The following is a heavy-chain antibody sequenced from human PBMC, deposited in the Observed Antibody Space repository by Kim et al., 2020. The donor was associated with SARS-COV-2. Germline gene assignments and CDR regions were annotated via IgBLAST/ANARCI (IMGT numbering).Heavy chain of an antibody. CDR2: IYPGDSDT. Sequence: GESLKISCKGSGYSFTSYWIGWVRQMPGKGLEWMGIIYPGDSDTRYSPSFQGQVTISADKSISTAYLQWSSLKASDTAMYYCARFTGPLLWFGEFTNWFDPWGQGTLVTVSS. CDR1: GYSFTSYW. CDR3: ARFTGPLLWFGEFTNWFDP. J-gene: IGHJ5*02. V-gene: IGHV5-51*01. D-gene: IGHD3-10*01.